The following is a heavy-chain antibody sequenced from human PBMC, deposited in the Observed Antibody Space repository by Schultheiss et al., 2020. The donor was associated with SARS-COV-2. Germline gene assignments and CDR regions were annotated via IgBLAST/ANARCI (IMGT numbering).Heavy chain of an antibody. CDR2: INHSGST. Sequence: ESLKISCAASGFTVSSNYMSWVRQAPGKGLEWIGEINHSGSTNYNPSLKSRVTISVDTSKNQFSLKLSSVTAADTAVYYCARVATVTTGYHFDYWGQGTLVTVSS. J-gene: IGHJ4*02. CDR1: GFTVSSNY. D-gene: IGHD4-17*01. CDR3: ARVATVTTGYHFDY. V-gene: IGHV4-34*01.